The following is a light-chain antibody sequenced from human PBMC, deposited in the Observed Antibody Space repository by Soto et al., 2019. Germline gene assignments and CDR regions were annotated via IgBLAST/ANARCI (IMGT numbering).Light chain of an antibody. V-gene: IGKV4-1*01. CDR2: WAS. CDR3: QQHYSVPPWT. J-gene: IGKJ1*01. CDR1: QSVLYSSNNKNY. Sequence: DIVMTQSPDSLAVSLGERATINCKSSQSVLYSSNNKNYLAWYQQKPGQPPKLLISWASTRESGVPDRFSGSGSGTEFTLTISSLQAEDVAIYHCQQHYSVPPWTFGQGTKVEIK.